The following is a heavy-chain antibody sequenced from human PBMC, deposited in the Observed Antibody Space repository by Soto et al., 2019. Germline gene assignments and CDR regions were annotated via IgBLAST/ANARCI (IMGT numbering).Heavy chain of an antibody. V-gene: IGHV3-7*03. CDR3: ARVRATDYEFDY. CDR1: GFMFRSYW. CDR2: IKRDGSEK. J-gene: IGHJ4*02. Sequence: GGSLRLSCPASGFMFRSYWVTRARHVPGEGLQWVANIKRDGSEKYYVDFVKGRFTISRDNADNSVFLNMNNLRVDDTATYYCARVRATDYEFDYWGQGALVTASS. D-gene: IGHD4-17*01.